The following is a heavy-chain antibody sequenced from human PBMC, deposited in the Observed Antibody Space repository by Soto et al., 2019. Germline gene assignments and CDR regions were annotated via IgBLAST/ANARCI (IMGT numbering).Heavy chain of an antibody. CDR3: AGGLSGDKVDY. CDR1: GGSISSGDYY. J-gene: IGHJ4*02. Sequence: SETLSLTCTVSGGSISSGDYYWSWIRQPPGKGLEWIGYIYYSGSTYYSPSLKSRVTISVDTSKNQFSLKLSSVTAADTAVYYCAGGLSGDKVDYWGQGTLVTVSS. CDR2: IYYSGST. V-gene: IGHV4-30-4*01. D-gene: IGHD7-27*01.